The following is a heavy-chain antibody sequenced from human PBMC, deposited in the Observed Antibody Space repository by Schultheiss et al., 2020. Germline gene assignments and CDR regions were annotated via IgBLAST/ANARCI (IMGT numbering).Heavy chain of an antibody. CDR3: ARQGTMVRDVYTNFDY. CDR1: GGSISSYY. D-gene: IGHD3-10*01. J-gene: IGHJ4*02. V-gene: IGHV4-59*08. CDR2: IYYSGST. Sequence: TLSLTCTVSGGSISSYYWSWIRQPPGKGLEWIGYIYYSGSTYYNPSLKSRVTISVDTSKNQFSLKLNSVTAADTAIYYCARQGTMVRDVYTNFDYWGQGTLVTVSS.